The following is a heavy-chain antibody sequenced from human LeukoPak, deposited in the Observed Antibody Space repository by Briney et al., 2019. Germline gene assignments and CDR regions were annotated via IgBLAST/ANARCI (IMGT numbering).Heavy chain of an antibody. Sequence: ASVKVSCKASGYTFSGYDVIWVRQATGRGLEWMGWMNPNSGNTGYAQKFLGRVSMTGDSSINIAYMELSSLISEDTAVYYCARALRNQLLSDSWGQGTLVTVSS. J-gene: IGHJ4*02. CDR3: ARALRNQLLSDS. CDR2: MNPNSGNT. D-gene: IGHD2-2*01. CDR1: GYTFSGYD. V-gene: IGHV1-8*01.